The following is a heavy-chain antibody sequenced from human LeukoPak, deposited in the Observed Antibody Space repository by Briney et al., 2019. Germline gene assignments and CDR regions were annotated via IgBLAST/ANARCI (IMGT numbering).Heavy chain of an antibody. J-gene: IGHJ4*02. V-gene: IGHV3-23*01. Sequence: TGGSLRLSCAASGFTFDDYAMHWVRQAPGKGLEWVSAISGSGGSTYYADSVKGRFTISRDNSKNTLYLQMNSLRAEDTAVYYCANMLNWNDPPRFDYWGQGTLVTVSS. CDR2: ISGSGGST. CDR1: GFTFDDYA. CDR3: ANMLNWNDPPRFDY. D-gene: IGHD1-1*01.